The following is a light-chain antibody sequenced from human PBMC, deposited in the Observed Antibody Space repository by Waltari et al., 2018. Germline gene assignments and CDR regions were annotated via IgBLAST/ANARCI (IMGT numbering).Light chain of an antibody. CDR2: AAS. CDR1: QSISSY. Sequence: DIQMTQSPSSLSASVGDRVTITCRASQSISSYLNWYQQKPGKAPKLLIYAASSLQSGVPSRVSGSGSGTDFTLTISSLQPEDFATYYCQQSYSTHFGGGTKVEIK. V-gene: IGKV1-39*01. CDR3: QQSYSTH. J-gene: IGKJ4*01.